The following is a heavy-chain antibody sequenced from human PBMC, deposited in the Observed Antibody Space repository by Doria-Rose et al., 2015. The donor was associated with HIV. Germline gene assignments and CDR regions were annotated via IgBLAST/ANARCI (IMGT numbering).Heavy chain of an antibody. Sequence: SGPVLVKPTETLTLTCTVSGVSLSSPGMGVSWIRQHPGKALEWLANIFSYDERSYRTSLKSRLTISRGTSKSQVVLTMTDMDPVDTATYYCARIKSSRWYHKYYFDFWGQGTLVIVSA. D-gene: IGHD6-13*01. CDR3: ARIKSSRWYHKYYFDF. CDR2: IFSYDER. CDR1: GVSLSSPGMG. J-gene: IGHJ4*02. V-gene: IGHV2-26*01.